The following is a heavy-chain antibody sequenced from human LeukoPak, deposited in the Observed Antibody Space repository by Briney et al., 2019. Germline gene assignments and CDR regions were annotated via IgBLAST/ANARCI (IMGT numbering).Heavy chain of an antibody. CDR1: GFTFSSYA. CDR3: ATKGYCSSTSCYGTRLFDY. J-gene: IGHJ4*02. CDR2: ISYDGSNK. D-gene: IGHD2-2*01. V-gene: IGHV3-30-3*01. Sequence: PGGSLRLSCAASGFTFSSYAMHWVRQAPGKGLEWVAVISYDGSNKYYADSVKGRFTISRDNSKNTLYLQMNSLRAEDTAVYYCATKGYCSSTSCYGTRLFDYWGQGTLVTVSS.